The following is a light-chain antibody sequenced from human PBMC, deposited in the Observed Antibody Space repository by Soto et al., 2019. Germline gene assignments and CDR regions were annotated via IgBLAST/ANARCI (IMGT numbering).Light chain of an antibody. CDR1: QSISSY. CDR3: QQNYSTPPT. Sequence: DIQMTQSPSSLSASVGDRVTITCRASQSISSYLNWYQQKPGKAPKLLIYAASSLQSGVPSRFSGSGSGTDFTPTISSLQPEDFATYYCQQNYSTPPTFSQGTRLEI. J-gene: IGKJ5*01. V-gene: IGKV1-39*01. CDR2: AAS.